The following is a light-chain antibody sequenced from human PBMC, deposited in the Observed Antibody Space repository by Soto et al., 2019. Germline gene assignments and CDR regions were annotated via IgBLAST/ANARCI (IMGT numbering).Light chain of an antibody. J-gene: IGLJ1*01. CDR2: EVS. V-gene: IGLV2-23*02. CDR3: CSYAGSSTFYV. CDR1: SSDVGSYNL. Sequence: QSVLTQPASVSGSPGQSITISCTGTSSDVGSYNLVSWYQQHPGKAPKLMIYEVSKRPSGVSNRFSGSKSGNTASLTISGLQAEDEADYYCCSYAGSSTFYVFGTGTIVTVL.